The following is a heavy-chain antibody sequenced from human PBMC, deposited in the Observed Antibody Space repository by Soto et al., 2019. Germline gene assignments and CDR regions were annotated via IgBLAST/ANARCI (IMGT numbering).Heavy chain of an antibody. Sequence: QVQLVQSGAEVKKPGASVKVSCKASGYTFTSYGFSWVRQAPGQGLEWMGWISGYTGNTNYAQKIQGRVTMTTDTSTSTAHMELRSLISDDTAAYYCARSWVTGKGGLDVWGQGTTVTVSS. CDR1: GYTFTSYG. J-gene: IGHJ6*02. CDR3: ARSWVTGKGGLDV. CDR2: ISGYTGNT. D-gene: IGHD2-21*02. V-gene: IGHV1-18*01.